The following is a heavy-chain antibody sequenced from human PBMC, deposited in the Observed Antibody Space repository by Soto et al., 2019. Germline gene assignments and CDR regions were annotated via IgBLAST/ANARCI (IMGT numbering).Heavy chain of an antibody. D-gene: IGHD3-22*01. V-gene: IGHV3-30-3*01. J-gene: IGHJ3*02. CDR3: ASSYYYDSSGYITTAGDAFDI. CDR2: ISYDGSNK. CDR1: GFTFSSYA. Sequence: PGGSLRLSCAASGFTFSSYAMHWVRQAPGKGLEWVAVISYDGSNKYYADSVKGRFTISRDNSKNTLYLQMNSLRAEDTAVYYCASSYYYDSSGYITTAGDAFDIWGQGTMVTVSS.